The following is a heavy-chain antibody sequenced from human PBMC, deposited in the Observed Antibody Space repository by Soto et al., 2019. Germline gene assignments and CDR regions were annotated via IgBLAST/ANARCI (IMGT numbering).Heavy chain of an antibody. D-gene: IGHD3-22*01. V-gene: IGHV3-15*01. CDR1: GLTFSDSW. CDR2: VKSETTGGTA. Sequence: LRLSCAASGLTFSDSWMIWVRQAPVNGLELVGRVKSETTGGTADYAAPVNGRFTISRDDSKSTLFLYMHRLKTEDTAVYFCTTGYSDGSNYHGDDAFDIWGQGTTVTVSS. J-gene: IGHJ3*02. CDR3: TTGYSDGSNYHGDDAFDI.